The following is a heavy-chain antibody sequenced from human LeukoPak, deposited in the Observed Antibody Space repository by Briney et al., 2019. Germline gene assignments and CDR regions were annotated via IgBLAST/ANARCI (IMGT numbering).Heavy chain of an antibody. Sequence: GGSLSLSGSASGFTFSSYALGWLGQGQGKGLEWGSAISVSGGSTYYAHSVKGRFTISRDNSKNTLYLQMNSLRAEDTAVYYCAKDRSGYSYGRYYWGQGTLVTVSS. J-gene: IGHJ4*02. CDR1: GFTFSSYA. V-gene: IGHV3-23*01. CDR2: ISVSGGST. CDR3: AKDRSGYSYGRYY. D-gene: IGHD5-18*01.